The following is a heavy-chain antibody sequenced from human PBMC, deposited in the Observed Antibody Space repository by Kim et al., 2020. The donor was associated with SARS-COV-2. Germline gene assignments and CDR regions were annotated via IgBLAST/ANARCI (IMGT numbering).Heavy chain of an antibody. CDR1: GGSISSSSYY. D-gene: IGHD1-7*01. J-gene: IGHJ4*02. CDR2: IYYSGST. Sequence: SETLSLTCTVSGGSISSSSYYWGWIRQPPGKGLEWIGSIYYSGSTYYNPSLKSRVTISVDTSKNQFSLKLSSVTAADTAVYYCARSGYNWNYVPDYWGQGTLVTVSS. CDR3: ARSGYNWNYVPDY. V-gene: IGHV4-39*07.